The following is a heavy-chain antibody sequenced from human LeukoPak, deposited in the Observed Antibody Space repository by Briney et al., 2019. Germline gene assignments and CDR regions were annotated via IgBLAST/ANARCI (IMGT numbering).Heavy chain of an antibody. CDR1: GYTFTSYA. CDR2: INTNTGNP. J-gene: IGHJ5*02. D-gene: IGHD4-17*01. CDR3: ARDKRKTTVTSSHWFDP. Sequence: ASVTVSCTASGYTFTSYAMNWVRQAPGQGLEWMGWINTNTGNPTYAQGFTGRFVFSLDTSVSTAYLQISSLKAEDTAVYYCARDKRKTTVTSSHWFDPWGQGTLVTVSS. V-gene: IGHV7-4-1*02.